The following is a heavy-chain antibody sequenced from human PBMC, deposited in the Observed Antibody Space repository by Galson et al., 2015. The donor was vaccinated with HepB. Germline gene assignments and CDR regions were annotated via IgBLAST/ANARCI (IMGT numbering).Heavy chain of an antibody. V-gene: IGHV3-23*01. J-gene: IGHJ4*02. CDR3: AKVDPDYGDYLYPLVLDY. CDR2: IRTSGGSR. Sequence: SLRLSCAASGFNFSSYTLTWVRQAPGKGLEWVSTIRTSGGSRYYADSVKGRFTISRDNSKNSRYLQMSSLRAEDTAVYYCAKVDPDYGDYLYPLVLDYWGQGTLVTVSS. CDR1: GFNFSSYT. D-gene: IGHD4-17*01.